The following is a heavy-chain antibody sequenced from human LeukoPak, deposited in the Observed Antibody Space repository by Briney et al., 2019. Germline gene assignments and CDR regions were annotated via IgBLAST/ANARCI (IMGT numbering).Heavy chain of an antibody. Sequence: GGSLRLSCAASGFTFSSYAMSWVRQAPGKGLEWVSAISGSGGSTYYADSVKGRFTISRDNSKNTLYLQMNSLRAEGTAVYYCAKEGGCSSTSCYGIFDYWGQGTLVTVSS. V-gene: IGHV3-23*01. CDR2: ISGSGGST. J-gene: IGHJ4*02. CDR3: AKEGGCSSTSCYGIFDY. D-gene: IGHD2-2*01. CDR1: GFTFSSYA.